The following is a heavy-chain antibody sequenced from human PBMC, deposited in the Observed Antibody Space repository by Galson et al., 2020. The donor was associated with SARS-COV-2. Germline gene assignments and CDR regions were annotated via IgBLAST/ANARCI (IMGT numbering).Heavy chain of an antibody. J-gene: IGHJ4*02. CDR3: ARDLVIYPIDY. CDR2: IAYDGSTT. CDR1: GFTFSSYA. D-gene: IGHD3-22*01. Sequence: GESLKLSCAASGFTFSSYAMHWVRQAPGKGLEWVAVIAYDGSTTYYADSVKGRFTISRDNSKNTLYLQMNSLTAEDTAVYYCARDLVIYPIDYWGQGTLVTVSS. V-gene: IGHV3-30*01.